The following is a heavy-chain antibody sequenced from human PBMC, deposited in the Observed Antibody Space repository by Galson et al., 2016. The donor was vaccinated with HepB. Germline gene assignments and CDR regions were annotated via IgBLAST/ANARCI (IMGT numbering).Heavy chain of an antibody. CDR3: ARDYGQQLVRGNWFDP. CDR2: ISPSKGNT. J-gene: IGHJ5*02. Sequence: VSCKASGYTFTTFGISWVRQAPGQGLEWMGWISPSKGNTYYTQKLQGRVTMTTDTSTSTAYMELKSLRSDDTAVYYCARDYGQQLVRGNWFDPWGQGTLVTVSS. V-gene: IGHV1-18*01. CDR1: GYTFTTFG. D-gene: IGHD6-13*01.